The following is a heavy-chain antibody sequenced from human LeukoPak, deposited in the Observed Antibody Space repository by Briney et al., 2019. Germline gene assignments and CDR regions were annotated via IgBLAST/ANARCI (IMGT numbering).Heavy chain of an antibody. CDR3: ARVPYDYVWGSYRINKPNFDY. V-gene: IGHV1-2*02. J-gene: IGHJ4*02. CDR1: GYTFSGYY. Sequence: VASVKVSCKTSGYTFSGYYIHWVRQAPGQGLEWMGWINPNSGGTNYAQKFQGRVTMTRDTSISTAYMELSRLRSDDTAVYYCARVPYDYVWGSYRINKPNFDYWGQGTLVTVSS. CDR2: INPNSGGT. D-gene: IGHD3-16*02.